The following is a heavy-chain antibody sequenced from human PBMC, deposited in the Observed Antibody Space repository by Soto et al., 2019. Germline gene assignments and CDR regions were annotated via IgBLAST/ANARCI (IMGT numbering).Heavy chain of an antibody. V-gene: IGHV3-30-3*01. CDR3: ARVNQKWIQLWSHFDY. D-gene: IGHD5-18*01. J-gene: IGHJ4*02. Sequence: GGSLRLSCAASGFTFSSYAMHWVRQAPGKGLEWVAVISYDGSNKYYADSVKGRFTISRDNSKNTLYLQMNSLRAEDTAVYYCARVNQKWIQLWSHFDYWGQGTLVTVSS. CDR1: GFTFSSYA. CDR2: ISYDGSNK.